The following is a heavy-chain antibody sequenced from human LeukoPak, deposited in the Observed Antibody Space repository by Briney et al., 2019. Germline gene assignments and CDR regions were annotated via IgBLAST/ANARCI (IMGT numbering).Heavy chain of an antibody. D-gene: IGHD2-21*01. J-gene: IGHJ4*02. CDR1: RYTFTSYY. V-gene: IGHV1-46*01. Sequence: ASVKVSCRASRYTFTSYYMHWVRQAPGQGLEWMGIINPSGGSTSYAQKFQGRVTMTRDTSTSTVYMELSSLRSEDTAVYYCARDTISTIDYWGQGTLVTVSS. CDR2: INPSGGST. CDR3: ARDTISTIDY.